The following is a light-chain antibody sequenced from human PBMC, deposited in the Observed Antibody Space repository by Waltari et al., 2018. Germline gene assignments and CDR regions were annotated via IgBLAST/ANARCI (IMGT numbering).Light chain of an antibody. CDR1: DSDVGAYAF. CDR2: EVS. Sequence: QSALTQPASVSGPPGQSITLSCSGTDSDVGAYAFVSWYQQHPGKAPPLIIYEVSKRLSGISKRFSASKSGNTASLTISGLQAEDEADYYCSSYTTSSAPGVFGTGTRVTVL. J-gene: IGLJ1*01. CDR3: SSYTTSSAPGV. V-gene: IGLV2-14*01.